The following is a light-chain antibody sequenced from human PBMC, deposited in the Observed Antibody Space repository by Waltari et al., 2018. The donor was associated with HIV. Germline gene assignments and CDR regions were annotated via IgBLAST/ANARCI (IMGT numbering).Light chain of an antibody. CDR1: RNIHTY. CDR2: SAA. V-gene: IGKV1-5*03. Sequence: DSQMTQSPSSLSASVGDRVSITCRASRNIHTYVALYQQKTGTAPKILIYSAARLEVGVPSRFSGRGTATEFALTIGGLQPEDSATDYCQEYSTYAPCIFGQGTKVEIK. CDR3: QEYSTYAPCI. J-gene: IGKJ1*01.